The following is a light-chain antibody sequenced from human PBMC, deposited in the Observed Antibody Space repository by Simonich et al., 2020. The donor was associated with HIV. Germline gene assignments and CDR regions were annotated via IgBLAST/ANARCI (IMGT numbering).Light chain of an antibody. Sequence: DIVMTQSPDSLAVSLGERATINCKSSQSVLYNSNNKNYLAWYQQKPGQPPNLLISWSSTRESGVPDRFSGSGSGTDFTLTISSMQAEDVAVYFCQQYYSTPPTFGQGTKVEIK. CDR2: WSS. V-gene: IGKV4-1*01. J-gene: IGKJ1*01. CDR1: QSVLYNSNNKNY. CDR3: QQYYSTPPT.